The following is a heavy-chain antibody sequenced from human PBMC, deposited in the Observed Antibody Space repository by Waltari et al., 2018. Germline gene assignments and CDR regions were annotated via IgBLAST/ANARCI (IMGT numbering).Heavy chain of an antibody. D-gene: IGHD2-15*01. J-gene: IGHJ4*02. CDR2: IYYSGST. CDR1: GGSISSYY. Sequence: QVQLQESGPGLVKPSETLSLTCTVSGGSISSYYWSWIRQPPGKGLEWIGYIYYSGSTNDNPSLKSRVTISVDTSKNQFSLKLSSVTAADTAVYYCARDGATGGIDYWGQGTLVTVSS. CDR3: ARDGATGGIDY. V-gene: IGHV4-59*01.